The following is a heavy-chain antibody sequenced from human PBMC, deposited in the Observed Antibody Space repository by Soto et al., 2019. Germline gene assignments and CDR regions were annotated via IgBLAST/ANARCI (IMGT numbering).Heavy chain of an antibody. Sequence: SETLSLTCTVSGGSISSGGYYWSWIRQHPGKGLEWIGYIYYSGSTYYNPSLKSRVTISVDTSTSTVYMELSSLRSEDTAVYYCARDPRYYDSSGYYYRNWFDPWGQGTLVTVSS. CDR1: GGSISSGGYY. V-gene: IGHV4-31*03. CDR3: ARDPRYYDSSGYYYRNWFDP. D-gene: IGHD3-22*01. CDR2: IYYSGST. J-gene: IGHJ5*02.